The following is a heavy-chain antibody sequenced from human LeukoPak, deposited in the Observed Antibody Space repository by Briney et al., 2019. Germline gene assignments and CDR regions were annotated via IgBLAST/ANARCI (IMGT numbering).Heavy chain of an antibody. CDR3: ARSGYYDGLDV. Sequence: ASVKVSCKASGKTFTGYYVHWVRQAPGQGLEWMGWINPQSGGSNYAQNFQGRVTMTGDTSISTVYMEVSRLRSDDTAVYYCARSGYYDGLDVWGQGTTVTLSS. CDR2: INPQSGGS. V-gene: IGHV1-2*02. D-gene: IGHD3-22*01. CDR1: GKTFTGYY. J-gene: IGHJ6*02.